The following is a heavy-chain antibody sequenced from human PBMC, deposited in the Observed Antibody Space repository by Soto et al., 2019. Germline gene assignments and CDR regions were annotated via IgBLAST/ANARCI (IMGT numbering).Heavy chain of an antibody. D-gene: IGHD6-6*01. CDR2: INPNSGGT. J-gene: IGHJ5*02. Sequence: ASVKVSCKASGYTFTGYYMHWVRQAPGQGLEWMGWINPNSGGTNYAQKFQGWVTMTRDTSISTAYMELSRLRSDDTAVHYCARGVGNSIAAAKDNWFDPWGQGTLVTVSS. V-gene: IGHV1-2*04. CDR3: ARGVGNSIAAAKDNWFDP. CDR1: GYTFTGYY.